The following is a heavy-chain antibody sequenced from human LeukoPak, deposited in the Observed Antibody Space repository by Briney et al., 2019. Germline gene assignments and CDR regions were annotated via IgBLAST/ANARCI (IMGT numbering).Heavy chain of an antibody. CDR1: GFTFSSYA. V-gene: IGHV3-30-3*01. CDR2: ISYDGSNK. D-gene: IGHD2-2*01. Sequence: GGSLRLSCAASGFTFSSYAMHWVRQAPGRGLEWVAVISYDGSNKYYADSVKGRFTISRDNSKNTLYLQMNSLRAEDTAVYYCAKARSSTSQNTFDYWGQGTLVTVSS. J-gene: IGHJ4*02. CDR3: AKARSSTSQNTFDY.